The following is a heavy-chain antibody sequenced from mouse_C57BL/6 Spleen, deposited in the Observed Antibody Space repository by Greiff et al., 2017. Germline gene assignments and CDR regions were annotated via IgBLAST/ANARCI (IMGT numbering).Heavy chain of an antibody. D-gene: IGHD3-1*01. J-gene: IGHJ1*03. CDR3: ARRAKGYFDV. CDR1: GYSITSGYD. V-gene: IGHV3-1*01. Sequence: VQLKESGPGMVKPSQSLSLTCTVTGYSITSGYDWHWIRHFPGNKLEWMGYISYSGSTNYNPSLKSRISITHDTSKNHFFLKLNSVTTEDTATYYCARRAKGYFDVWGTGTTVTVSS. CDR2: ISYSGST.